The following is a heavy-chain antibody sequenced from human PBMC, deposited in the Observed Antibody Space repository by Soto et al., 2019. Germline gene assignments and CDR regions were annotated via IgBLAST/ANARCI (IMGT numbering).Heavy chain of an antibody. D-gene: IGHD3-10*01. J-gene: IGHJ6*02. CDR3: ARDPVNYYGSWTYGMDV. Sequence: QVQLVESGGGVVQPGRSLRLSCAASGLTLSRFAMHWVRQAPGKGLEWVAVTGYDGSNKDYADSVKGRFTISRDNSKNTLYLKMNSLRPEDTAVYYCARDPVNYYGSWTYGMDVWGQGTTVTVSS. V-gene: IGHV3-30-3*01. CDR2: TGYDGSNK. CDR1: GLTLSRFA.